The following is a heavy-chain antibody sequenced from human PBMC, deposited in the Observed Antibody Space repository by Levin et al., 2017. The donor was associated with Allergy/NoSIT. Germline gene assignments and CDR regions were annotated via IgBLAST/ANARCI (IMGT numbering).Heavy chain of an antibody. CDR3: AREYYYDSSGYDAATDAFDI. D-gene: IGHD3-22*01. Sequence: ASVKVSCKASGYTFTSYYMHWVRQAPGQGLEWMGIINPSGGSTSYAQKFQGRVTMTRDTSTSTVYMELSSLRSEDTAVYYCAREYYYDSSGYDAATDAFDIWGQGTMVTVSS. CDR2: INPSGGST. V-gene: IGHV1-46*01. J-gene: IGHJ3*02. CDR1: GYTFTSYY.